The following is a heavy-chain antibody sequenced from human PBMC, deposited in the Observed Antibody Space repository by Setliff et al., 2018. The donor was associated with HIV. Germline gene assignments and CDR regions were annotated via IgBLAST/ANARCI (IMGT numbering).Heavy chain of an antibody. J-gene: IGHJ4*02. CDR3: AMGSSGYPFDY. V-gene: IGHV4-39*01. CDR1: GGSISSSSYY. Sequence: LSLTCTVSGGSISSSSYYWGWIRQPPGKGLEWIGSIYYSGRTYYNPSVNSRVTISVDTSKNQFSLKLTSVTAADTAVYYCAMGSSGYPFDYWGQGSLVTVSS. D-gene: IGHD3-22*01. CDR2: IYYSGRT.